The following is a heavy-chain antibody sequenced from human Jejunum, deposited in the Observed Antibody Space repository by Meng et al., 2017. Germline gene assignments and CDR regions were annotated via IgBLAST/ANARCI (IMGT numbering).Heavy chain of an antibody. J-gene: IGHJ4*02. CDR2: ITPKGGGA. Sequence: QVQLVQSGAEVKKPGASVKGSCKASVYNFADYQVDWVRQAPGQGLEWMGRITPKGGGALYTHRFQGRVAMTRDTSINTAYMELSSLTSDDTAVYYCACDQTAPYTGFNYWGQGTLVTVSS. D-gene: IGHD3-16*01. CDR1: VYNFADYQ. V-gene: IGHV1-2*06. CDR3: ACDQTAPYTGFNY.